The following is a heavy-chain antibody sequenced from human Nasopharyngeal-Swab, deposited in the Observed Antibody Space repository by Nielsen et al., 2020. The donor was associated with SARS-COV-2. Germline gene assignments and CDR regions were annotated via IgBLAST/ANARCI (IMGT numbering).Heavy chain of an antibody. CDR3: ARDGHSNYDYYYKDV. CDR1: GGSISSGSYY. Sequence: LRLSCTVSGGSISSGSYYWSWIRQPAGKGLEWIGRIYTSGSTNYNPSLKSRVTISVDTSKNQFSLKLSSVTAADTAVYYCARDGHSNYDYYYKDVWGKGTTVTISS. CDR2: IYTSGST. J-gene: IGHJ6*03. D-gene: IGHD4-11*01. V-gene: IGHV4-61*02.